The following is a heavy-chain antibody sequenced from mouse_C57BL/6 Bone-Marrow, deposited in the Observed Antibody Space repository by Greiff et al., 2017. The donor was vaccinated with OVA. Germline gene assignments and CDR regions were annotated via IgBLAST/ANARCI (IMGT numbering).Heavy chain of an antibody. V-gene: IGHV1-26*01. CDR2: INPNNGGT. J-gene: IGHJ2*03. Sequence: EVQLQQSGPELVKPGASVKISCKASGYTFTDYYMNWVKQSHGKSLEWIGDINPNNGGTSYNQKFKGKATLTVDKSSSTAYMELRSLTSEDSAVYYCARRVVAVYYFDYWGQGTRLTVSS. CDR1: GYTFTDYY. D-gene: IGHD1-1*02. CDR3: ARRVVAVYYFDY.